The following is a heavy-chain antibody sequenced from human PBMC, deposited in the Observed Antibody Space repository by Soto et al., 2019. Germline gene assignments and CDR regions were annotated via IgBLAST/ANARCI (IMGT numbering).Heavy chain of an antibody. CDR1: GFTFSDNL. V-gene: IGHV1-3*01. J-gene: IGHJ3*01. D-gene: IGHD5-18*01. CDR3: ARDIHSVSPQANDGFDV. Sequence: QVQLVQSGAELKKPGASVNISCTASGFTFSDNLINWVRQVPGQGLEWMGWRNPDTGNTSYSETFKVSVTIPKHPSASMAYLELSGLENEDTALYFWARDIHSVSPQANDGFDVWGQGTMITVSS. CDR2: RNPDTGNT.